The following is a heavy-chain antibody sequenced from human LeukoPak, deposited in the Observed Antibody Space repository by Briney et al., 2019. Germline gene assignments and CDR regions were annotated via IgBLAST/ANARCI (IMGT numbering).Heavy chain of an antibody. CDR1: GYTFTNNY. Sequence: ASVKVSCKASGYTFTNNYLHWVRQAPGQGLEWMGMIYPRDGSTSYAQNFQGRVTVTRDTSTTTVHMELRGLKSEDTAVYYCARDQEGFDYWGQGTVVTVSS. CDR2: IYPRDGST. CDR3: ARDQEGFDY. V-gene: IGHV1-46*01. J-gene: IGHJ4*02.